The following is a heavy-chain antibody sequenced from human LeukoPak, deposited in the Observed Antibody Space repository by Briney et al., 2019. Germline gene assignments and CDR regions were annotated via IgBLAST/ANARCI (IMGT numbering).Heavy chain of an antibody. V-gene: IGHV3-30*18. J-gene: IGHJ4*02. D-gene: IGHD6-6*01. CDR1: GFTFSSYG. CDR2: ISYDGSNK. Sequence: GRSLRLSCAASGFTFSSYGMHWVRQAPGKGLEWVAVISYDGSNKYYADSVKGRFTISRDNSKNTLYLQVNSLRAEDTAVYYCAKSDGSSSLFDYWGQGTLVTVSS. CDR3: AKSDGSSSLFDY.